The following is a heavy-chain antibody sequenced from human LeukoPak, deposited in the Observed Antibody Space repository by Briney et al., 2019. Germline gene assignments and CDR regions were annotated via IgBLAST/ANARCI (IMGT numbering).Heavy chain of an antibody. J-gene: IGHJ6*03. V-gene: IGHV1-18*01. CDR3: ARGRSGYDPFYYYYYYMDV. D-gene: IGHD5-12*01. CDR1: GGTFSSYA. Sequence: ASVKVSCKASGGTFSSYAISWVRQAPGQGLEWMGWISTSNGNTNYAQKLQGRVTMTTDASRSTAYMELSSLRSEDTAVYYCARGRSGYDPFYYYYYYMDVWGKGTTVTISS. CDR2: ISTSNGNT.